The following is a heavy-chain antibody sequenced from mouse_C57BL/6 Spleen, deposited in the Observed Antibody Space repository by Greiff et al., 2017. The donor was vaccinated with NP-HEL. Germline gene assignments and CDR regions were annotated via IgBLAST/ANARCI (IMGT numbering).Heavy chain of an antibody. D-gene: IGHD2-3*01. Sequence: QVQLQQPGAELVKLGASVKVSCKASGYTFTSYWMHWVKQRPGQGLEWIGRIHPSDSDTNYNQKFKGKATLTVDKSSSTAYMQLSSLTSEDSAVDYCAIYDGYPDWYFDVWGTGTTVTVSS. CDR3: AIYDGYPDWYFDV. J-gene: IGHJ1*03. CDR1: GYTFTSYW. V-gene: IGHV1-74*01. CDR2: IHPSDSDT.